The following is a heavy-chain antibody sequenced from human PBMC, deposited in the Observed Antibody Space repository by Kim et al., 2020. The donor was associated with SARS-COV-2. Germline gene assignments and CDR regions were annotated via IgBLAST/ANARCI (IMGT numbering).Heavy chain of an antibody. V-gene: IGHV1-24*01. Sequence: ASVKVSCKVSGYTLTELSMHWVRQAPGKGLEWMGGFDPEDGETIYAQKFQGRVTMTEDTSTDTAYMELSSLRSEDTAVYYCATYIPSIDRGGYYFDYWGQGTLVTVSS. CDR3: ATYIPSIDRGGYYFDY. D-gene: IGHD2-21*01. CDR2: FDPEDGET. J-gene: IGHJ4*02. CDR1: GYTLTELS.